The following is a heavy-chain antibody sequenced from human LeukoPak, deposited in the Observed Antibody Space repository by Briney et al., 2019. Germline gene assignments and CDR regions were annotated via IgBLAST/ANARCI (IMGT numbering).Heavy chain of an antibody. Sequence: GRSLRLSCAASGFTFSTYWMHWVRQAPGKGLVWVSRINSDGSSTTYADSVKGRFTISRDNAKNTRYLQMNSLRAEDTAVYYCASHYRSGWYGFDYWGQGTLVTVSS. CDR2: INSDGSST. J-gene: IGHJ4*02. D-gene: IGHD6-19*01. V-gene: IGHV3-74*01. CDR3: ASHYRSGWYGFDY. CDR1: GFTFSTYW.